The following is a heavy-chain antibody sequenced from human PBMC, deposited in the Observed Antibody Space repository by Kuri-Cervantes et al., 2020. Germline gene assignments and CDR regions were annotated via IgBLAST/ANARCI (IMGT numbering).Heavy chain of an antibody. Sequence: SQTLSLTCVISDDSVSSNSAAWNWIRQSPSRGLEWLGRTYHNSKWYNDYAVSVKSRITINPDTSKNQFSLQLNSVTPEDTAVYYCALNHYGSGSYYSSFDYWGQGILVTVSS. CDR1: DDSVSSNSAA. D-gene: IGHD3-10*01. CDR2: TYHNSKWYN. CDR3: ALNHYGSGSYYSSFDY. V-gene: IGHV6-1*01. J-gene: IGHJ4*02.